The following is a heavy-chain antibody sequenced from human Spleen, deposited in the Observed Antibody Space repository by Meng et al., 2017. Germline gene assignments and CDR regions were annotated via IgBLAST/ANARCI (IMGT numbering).Heavy chain of an antibody. CDR2: IYHSGST. D-gene: IGHD3-3*01. CDR1: GYSISSGYY. V-gene: IGHV4-38-2*01. Sequence: GSLRLSCAVSGYSISSGYYWGWIRQPPGKGLEWIGSIYHSGSTYYNPSLKSRVTISVDTSKNQFPLKLSSVTAADTAVYYCARVLGLKYYDFWSGYYHGPTAGMDVWGQGTTVTVSS. CDR3: ARVLGLKYYDFWSGYYHGPTAGMDV. J-gene: IGHJ6*02.